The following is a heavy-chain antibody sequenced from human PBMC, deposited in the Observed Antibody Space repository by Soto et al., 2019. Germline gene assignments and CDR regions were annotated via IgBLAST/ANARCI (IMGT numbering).Heavy chain of an antibody. CDR1: GGSITSDDYY. J-gene: IGHJ4*02. Sequence: QVQLQESGPGLVKPSQSLSLTCTVSGGSITSDDYYWSWIRQPPGRGLEWIGYIFYSGSTHYNPSLKSRSIISLDTSKKQVSLKLSSVTAADTAVYYCASANCGVDCSYLHDRYYFESWGQGTLVTVSS. V-gene: IGHV4-30-4*01. CDR3: ASANCGVDCSYLHDRYYFES. CDR2: IFYSGST. D-gene: IGHD2-21*02.